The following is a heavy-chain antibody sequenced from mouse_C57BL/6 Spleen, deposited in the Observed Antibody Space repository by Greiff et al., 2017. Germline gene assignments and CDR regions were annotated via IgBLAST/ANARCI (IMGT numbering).Heavy chain of an antibody. Sequence: QVQLQQSGPGLVAPSQSLSITCTVSGFSLTSYAISWVRQPPGKGLEWLGVIWTGGGTNYNSALKSRLSISKDNSKSQVFLKMNSLQTDDTARYYCASSNSNYGYYAMDYWGQGTSVTVSS. V-gene: IGHV2-9-1*01. D-gene: IGHD2-5*01. CDR2: IWTGGGT. J-gene: IGHJ4*01. CDR1: GFSLTSYA. CDR3: ASSNSNYGYYAMDY.